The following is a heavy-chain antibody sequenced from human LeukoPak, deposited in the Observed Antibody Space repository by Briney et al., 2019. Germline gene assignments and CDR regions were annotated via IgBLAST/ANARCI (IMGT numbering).Heavy chain of an antibody. J-gene: IGHJ6*02. Sequence: GGSLRLSCAASGXALDDYVMHWVRQAPGKGLEWVSLISADGAKTFYADSVKDRFTISRDNTRNFLYLQMNSLRTDDTALYFCAREEVQWLVLMSYYYGMDVWGQGTTVTVSS. CDR3: AREEVQWLVLMSYYYGMDV. CDR1: GXALDDYV. V-gene: IGHV3-43*02. CDR2: ISADGAKT. D-gene: IGHD6-19*01.